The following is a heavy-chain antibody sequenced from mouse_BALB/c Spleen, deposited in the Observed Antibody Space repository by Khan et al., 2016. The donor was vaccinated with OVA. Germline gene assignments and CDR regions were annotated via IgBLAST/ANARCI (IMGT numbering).Heavy chain of an antibody. CDR1: GFTFSSFG. CDR3: TRWGGNFHWYLDV. J-gene: IGHJ1*01. V-gene: IGHV5-17*02. CDR2: ISSGSSTI. Sequence: EVELVESGGGLVQPGGSRKLSCAASGFTFSSFGMHWVRQAPKKGLEWVAYISSGSSTIYYVDTVKGRFTISRDSPKNTLFLQMTSLRSEDTAMYYCTRWGGNFHWYLDVGGAGTSVTGSS. D-gene: IGHD2-1*01.